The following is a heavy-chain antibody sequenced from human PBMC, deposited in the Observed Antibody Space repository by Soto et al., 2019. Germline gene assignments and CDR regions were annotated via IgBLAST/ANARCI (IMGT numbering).Heavy chain of an antibody. V-gene: IGHV2-70*04. Sequence: FRPKRVNPTQTLTMTFTFSGFSLSTSGMRVSWIRQPPGKALEWLARIDWDDDKFYNTSLKTRLTISKDSSKNQVVLTMTNMDPVDTATYYCARMCHCSGCTCPFGYWGQRALVTVSS. CDR1: GFSLSTSGMR. J-gene: IGHJ4*02. CDR2: IDWDDDK. D-gene: IGHD2-15*01. CDR3: ARMCHCSGCTCPFGY.